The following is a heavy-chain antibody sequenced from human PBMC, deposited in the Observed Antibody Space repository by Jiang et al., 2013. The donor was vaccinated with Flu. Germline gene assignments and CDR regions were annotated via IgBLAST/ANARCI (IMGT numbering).Heavy chain of an antibody. CDR1: GFTFFNAW. CDR2: IKSITDGGTA. J-gene: IGHJ4*02. V-gene: IGHV3-15*01. CDR3: VIDEVRPD. Sequence: VQLLESGGGLVRPGESLRLSCAASGFTFFNAWMNWVRQPPGKGLEWVARIKSITDGGTADYAAPVKGRFTISRDDSKNTLFLQMNSLTTEDTALYFCVIDEVRPDWGQGTLVTVSS.